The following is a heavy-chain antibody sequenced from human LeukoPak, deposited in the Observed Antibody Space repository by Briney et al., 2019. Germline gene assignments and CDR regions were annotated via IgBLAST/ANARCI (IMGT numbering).Heavy chain of an antibody. D-gene: IGHD2-15*01. CDR3: ARSGREVVAAATRGSWFDP. V-gene: IGHV4-34*01. CDR1: GGSFSGYY. Sequence: SETLSLTCAVYGGSFSGYYWSWIRQPPGKGLEWIGEINHSGSTNYNPSLKSRVTISVDTSKNQFSLKLSSVTAADTAVYYCARSGREVVAAATRGSWFDPWGQGTLVTVSS. J-gene: IGHJ5*02. CDR2: INHSGST.